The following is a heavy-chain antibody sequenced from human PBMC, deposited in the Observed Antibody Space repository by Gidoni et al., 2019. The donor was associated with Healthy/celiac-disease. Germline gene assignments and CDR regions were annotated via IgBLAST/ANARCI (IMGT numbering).Heavy chain of an antibody. CDR2: TIPIFGTA. Sequence: QVQLVQSGAEVKKPGSSVKVSCKASGGTFSSYAISWVRPAPGKGLEWMGGTIPIFGTANYAQKFQGRVTITADKSTSTAYMELSSLRSEDTAVYYCVVRPENWFDPWGQGTLVTVSS. CDR1: GGTFSSYA. V-gene: IGHV1-69*06. CDR3: VVRPENWFDP. J-gene: IGHJ5*02.